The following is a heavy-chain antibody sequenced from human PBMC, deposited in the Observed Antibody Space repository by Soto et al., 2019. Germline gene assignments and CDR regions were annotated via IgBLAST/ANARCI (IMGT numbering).Heavy chain of an antibody. CDR1: GGSMSSYY. J-gene: IGHJ4*02. CDR2: IYYSGST. Sequence: QVQLQESGPGLVKPSETLSLTCTVSGGSMSSYYWSWIRQPPGKGLEWIGYIYYSGSTNYNPSLKSRVTISVDTSKNQCSLKLNSVTAADTAVYYCARRWGGALDYWGQGTLVTVSS. D-gene: IGHD3-16*01. V-gene: IGHV4-59*08. CDR3: ARRWGGALDY.